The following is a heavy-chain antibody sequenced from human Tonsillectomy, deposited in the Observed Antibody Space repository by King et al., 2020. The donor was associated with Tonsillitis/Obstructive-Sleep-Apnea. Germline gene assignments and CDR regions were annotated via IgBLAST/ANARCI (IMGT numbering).Heavy chain of an antibody. V-gene: IGHV3-30*04. Sequence: VQLVESGGGVVQPGRSLRLSCAASGFTFSSYAMHWVRQAPGKGLEWVAVISYDGSNKYYADSVKGRFTISRDNSKNTLYLQMNSLRAEDTAVYYCASDRGDSSSPGPFDYWGQGTLVTVSS. CDR2: ISYDGSNK. CDR3: ASDRGDSSSPGPFDY. CDR1: GFTFSSYA. J-gene: IGHJ4*02. D-gene: IGHD6-6*01.